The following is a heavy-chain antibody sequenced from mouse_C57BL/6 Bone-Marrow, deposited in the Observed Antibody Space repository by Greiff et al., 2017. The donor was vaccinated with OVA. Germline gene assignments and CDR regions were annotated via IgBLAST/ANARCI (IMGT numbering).Heavy chain of an antibody. V-gene: IGHV10-1*01. D-gene: IGHD1-1*01. CDR1: GFSFNTYA. J-gene: IGHJ2*01. CDR3: VRHFSYYYGSGYYFDY. CDR2: IRSKSNNYAI. Sequence: EVKLVESGGGLVQPKGSLKLSCAASGFSFNTYAMNWVRQAPGKGLEWVARIRSKSNNYAIYYADSVKDRFTISRDDSESMLYLQMNNLKTEDTAMYYCVRHFSYYYGSGYYFDYWGQGTTLTVSS.